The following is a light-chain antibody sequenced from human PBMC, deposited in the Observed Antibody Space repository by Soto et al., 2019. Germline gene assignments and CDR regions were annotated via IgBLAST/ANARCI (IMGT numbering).Light chain of an antibody. CDR3: QQYGSSL. CDR1: QSVSSS. Sequence: EIGLKQSPATVSLSPGERATLSCRASQSVSSSLAWYQQKPGQAPRLLIYDASNRATGIPARFSGSGSGTDFTLTISSLEPEDFAVYYCQQYGSSLFGQGTRLEI. V-gene: IGKV3-11*01. J-gene: IGKJ5*01. CDR2: DAS.